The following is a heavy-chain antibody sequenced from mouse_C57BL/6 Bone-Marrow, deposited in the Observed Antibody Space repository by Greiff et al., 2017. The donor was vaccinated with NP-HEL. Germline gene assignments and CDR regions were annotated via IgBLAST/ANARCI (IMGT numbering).Heavy chain of an antibody. D-gene: IGHD2-5*01. V-gene: IGHV1-18*01. J-gene: IGHJ3*01. CDR2: INPNNGGT. CDR3: AREGYSNYGGFAY. Sequence: VQLKESGPELVKPGASVKIPCKASGYTFTDYNMDWVKQSHGKSLEWIGDINPNNGGTIYNQKFKGKATLTVDKSSSTAYMELRSLTSEDTAVYYCAREGYSNYGGFAYWGQGTLVTVSA. CDR1: GYTFTDYN.